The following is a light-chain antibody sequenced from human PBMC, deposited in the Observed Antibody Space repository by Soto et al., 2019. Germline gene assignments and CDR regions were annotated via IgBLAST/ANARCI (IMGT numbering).Light chain of an antibody. CDR1: SSDVGGYSY. CDR3: SSYAGNNYVL. CDR2: EVT. J-gene: IGLJ2*01. V-gene: IGLV2-8*01. Sequence: QSALTQPASASGSPGQSVTISCTGSSSDVGGYSYVSWYQQHPGEAPKLLIYEVTKRPSGVPDRFSGSKSGNTASLTVSGLQTEAEAAYYCSSYAGNNYVLFAGGTKVTVL.